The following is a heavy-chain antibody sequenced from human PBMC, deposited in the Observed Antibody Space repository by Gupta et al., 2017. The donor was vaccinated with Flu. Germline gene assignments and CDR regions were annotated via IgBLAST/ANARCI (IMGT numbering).Heavy chain of an antibody. V-gene: IGHV1-69*02. J-gene: IGHJ4*02. D-gene: IGHD3-22*01. CDR1: RGTFSSYT. CDR2: IIPILGIA. CDR3: AAYDSSGQFDY. Sequence: QVQLVQSGAEVKKPGSSVKVSCKASRGTFSSYTISWVRQAPGQGLECMGRIIPILGIANYPQKFQGRVTITADKSTSTAYMELSSLRSEDTAVYYCAAYDSSGQFDYWGQGTLVTVSS.